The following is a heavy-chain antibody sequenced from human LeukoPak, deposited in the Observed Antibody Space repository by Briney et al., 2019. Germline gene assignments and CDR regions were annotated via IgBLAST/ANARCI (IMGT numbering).Heavy chain of an antibody. CDR2: ISYDGSNK. J-gene: IGHJ4*02. Sequence: GGSLRLSCVASGFTFSSYAMHWVRQAPGKGLEWVAVISYDGSNKCYADSVKGRFTISRDNSKNTLYLQTNSLRAEDTAVYYCARAHQYCSSTSCYAGFDYWGQGTLVTVSS. CDR3: ARAHQYCSSTSCYAGFDY. D-gene: IGHD2-2*01. V-gene: IGHV3-30*04. CDR1: GFTFSSYA.